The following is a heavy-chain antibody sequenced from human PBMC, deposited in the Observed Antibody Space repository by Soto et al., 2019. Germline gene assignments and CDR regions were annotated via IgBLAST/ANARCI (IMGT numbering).Heavy chain of an antibody. CDR3: ARGVPFYYGSGSDLSTVDY. Sequence: QVQLVQSGAEVKKPGASVQVSCKASGYTFTSYGISWVRQAPGQGLEWMGWISAYNGNTNYAQKLQGRDTMTTDTSTSTAYVELRRLRSDDTAVYYCARGVPFYYGSGSDLSTVDYWGQGTLVTVSS. CDR2: ISAYNGNT. CDR1: GYTFTSYG. V-gene: IGHV1-18*01. J-gene: IGHJ4*02. D-gene: IGHD3-10*01.